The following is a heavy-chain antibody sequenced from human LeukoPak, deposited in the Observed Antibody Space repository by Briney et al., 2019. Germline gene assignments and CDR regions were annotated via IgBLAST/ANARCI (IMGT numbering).Heavy chain of an antibody. D-gene: IGHD3-10*01. CDR2: INAGNGNT. CDR3: ARDMVRGVTILGY. CDR1: GYTFSSYA. V-gene: IGHV1-3*01. Sequence: ASVKVSCKASGYTFSSYAMHWVRQAPGQRLEWMGWINAGNGNTKYSQKFQGRVTITRDTSASTAYMDLSSLRSEDTAVYYCARDMVRGVTILGYWGQGTLVTVSS. J-gene: IGHJ4*02.